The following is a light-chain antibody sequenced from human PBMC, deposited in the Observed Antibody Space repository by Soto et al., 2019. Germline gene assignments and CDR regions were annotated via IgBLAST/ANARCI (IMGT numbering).Light chain of an antibody. V-gene: IGKV3-11*01. CDR2: DAS. J-gene: IGKJ1*01. CDR3: QQYNNWPRT. CDR1: QSVSSY. Sequence: EIVLTQSPVTLSLSPGERATLSCRASQSVSSYLAWYQQRPGQAPRLLIYDASNRATGIPARFSGSGSGTDFTLTIDNLEPEDFAIYYCQQYNNWPRTFGQGTKVDIK.